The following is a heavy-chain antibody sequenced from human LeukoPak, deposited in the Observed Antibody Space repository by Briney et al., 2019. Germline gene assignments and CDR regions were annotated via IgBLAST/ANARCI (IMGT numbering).Heavy chain of an antibody. CDR1: GGSFSGYY. D-gene: IGHD3-22*01. Sequence: SETLSLTCAVYGGSFSGYYWSWIRQPPGKGLEWIGEINHSGSTNYNPSLKSRVAISVDTSKNQFSLKLSSVTAADTAVYYCARAPLGSGYYFVDYWGQGTLVTVSS. V-gene: IGHV4-34*01. CDR2: INHSGST. J-gene: IGHJ4*02. CDR3: ARAPLGSGYYFVDY.